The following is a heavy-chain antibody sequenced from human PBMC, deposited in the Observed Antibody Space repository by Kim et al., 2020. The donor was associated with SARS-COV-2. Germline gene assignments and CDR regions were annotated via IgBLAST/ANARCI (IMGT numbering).Heavy chain of an antibody. CDR3: ARGYDILTGYYGVY. Sequence: ASVKVSCKASGYTFTSYDINWVRQATGQGLEWMGWMNPNSGNTGYAQKFQGRVTMTRNTSISTAYMELSSLRSEDTAVYYCARGYDILTGYYGVYWGQGTLVTVSS. CDR2: MNPNSGNT. CDR1: GYTFTSYD. V-gene: IGHV1-8*01. J-gene: IGHJ4*02. D-gene: IGHD3-9*01.